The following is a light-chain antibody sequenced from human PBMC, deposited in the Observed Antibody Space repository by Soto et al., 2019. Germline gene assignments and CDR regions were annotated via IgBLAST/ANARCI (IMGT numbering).Light chain of an antibody. CDR3: QHYNSYSEA. J-gene: IGKJ1*01. CDR2: KAS. V-gene: IGKV1-5*03. Sequence: DIQMTQSPSTLSGSVGDRVTITCRTSQTISSWLAWYQQKPGKAPKLLIYKASTLKSGVPSRFSGRGSGTEFTLTISSLQPDDFATCYCQHYNSYSEAFGQGTKVELK. CDR1: QTISSW.